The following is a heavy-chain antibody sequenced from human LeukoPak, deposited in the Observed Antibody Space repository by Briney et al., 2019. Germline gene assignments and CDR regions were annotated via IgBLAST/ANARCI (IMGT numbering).Heavy chain of an antibody. CDR2: MNPNSGNT. Sequence: PAASVKVSCKASGCTFTSYDINWVRQATGQGLEWMGWMNPNSGNTGYAQKFQGRVTMTRNTSISTAYMELSSLRSEDTAVYYCARGPDYGDFSFYYYMDVWGKGTTVTVSS. D-gene: IGHD4-17*01. CDR1: GCTFTSYD. V-gene: IGHV1-8*01. CDR3: ARGPDYGDFSFYYYMDV. J-gene: IGHJ6*03.